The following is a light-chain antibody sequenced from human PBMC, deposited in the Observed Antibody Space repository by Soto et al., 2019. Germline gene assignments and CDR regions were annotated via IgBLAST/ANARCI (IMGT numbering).Light chain of an antibody. V-gene: IGKV3-20*01. J-gene: IGKJ4*01. CDR2: GAS. Sequence: EIVLTQSPGTVSLSPGERATLSCRASQSVSNNYLAWYQQKPGQAPRLLIYGASSRATDIPDRFSGSGSGTYFTLTISRLEPEDFGVYYCQQYGNSPTVTFGGGTKVVIK. CDR3: QQYGNSPTVT. CDR1: QSVSNNY.